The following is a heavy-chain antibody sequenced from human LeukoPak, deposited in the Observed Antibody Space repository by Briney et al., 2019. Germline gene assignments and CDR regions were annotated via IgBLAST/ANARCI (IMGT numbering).Heavy chain of an antibody. CDR1: GFTFDKYG. V-gene: IGHV3-30*18. Sequence: GGSLRLSCAASGFTFDKYGMHYIRQAPGKGLEWVAVILEDGRIKKYADSVKDRFTISRDNTNNTLYLQMNRLRAEDTGIYFCAKDRETTASATFDYWGLGTLVAAPS. D-gene: IGHD1-1*01. CDR3: AKDRETTASATFDY. J-gene: IGHJ4*02. CDR2: ILEDGRIK.